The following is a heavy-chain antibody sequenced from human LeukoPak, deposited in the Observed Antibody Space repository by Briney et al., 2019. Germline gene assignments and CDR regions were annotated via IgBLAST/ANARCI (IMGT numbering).Heavy chain of an antibody. Sequence: GGSLRLSCAASGFTFSSYAMSWVRQAPGKGLEWVSAISGSGGSTYYAGSVKGRFTISRDNSKNTLYLQMNSLRAEDTAVYYCAKESGYCSGGSCYYAFDIWGQGTMVTVSS. V-gene: IGHV3-23*01. J-gene: IGHJ3*02. CDR1: GFTFSSYA. CDR3: AKESGYCSGGSCYYAFDI. CDR2: ISGSGGST. D-gene: IGHD2-15*01.